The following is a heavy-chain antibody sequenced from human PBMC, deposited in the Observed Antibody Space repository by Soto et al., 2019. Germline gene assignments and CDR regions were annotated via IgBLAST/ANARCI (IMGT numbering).Heavy chain of an antibody. J-gene: IGHJ3*02. CDR1: GYTLTELS. D-gene: IGHD5-12*01. CDR3: ATEKLGSGYAFSISSGRLYAFDI. Sequence: ASVKVSCKVSGYTLTELSMHWVRQAPGKGLEWMGGFDPEDGETIYAQKCQGRVTMTEDTSTDTAYMELSSLRSEDTAVYYCATEKLGSGYAFSISSGRLYAFDIWGQGTMVTVSS. V-gene: IGHV1-24*01. CDR2: FDPEDGET.